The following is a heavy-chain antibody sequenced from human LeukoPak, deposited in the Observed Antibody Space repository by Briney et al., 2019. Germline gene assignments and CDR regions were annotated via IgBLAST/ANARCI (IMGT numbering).Heavy chain of an antibody. CDR1: GYTFTSYG. CDR2: ISAYNGNT. Sequence: GASAKVSCKASGYTFTSYGISWVRQAPGQGLEWMGWISAYNGNTNYAQKLQGRVTMTTDTSTSTAYMELRSLRSDDTAVYYCARDGGGRVPTRPYYYYGMDVWGQGTTVTVSS. V-gene: IGHV1-18*01. CDR3: ARDGGGRVPTRPYYYYGMDV. D-gene: IGHD3-16*01. J-gene: IGHJ6*02.